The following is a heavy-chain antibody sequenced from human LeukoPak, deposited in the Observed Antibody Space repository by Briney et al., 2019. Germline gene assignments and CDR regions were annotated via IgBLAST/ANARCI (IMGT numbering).Heavy chain of an antibody. CDR1: GGSISSYY. CDR3: ARITMIPNDAFDI. CDR2: IYYSGST. V-gene: IGHV4-59*08. J-gene: IGHJ3*02. D-gene: IGHD3-22*01. Sequence: PSETLSPTCTVSGGSISSYYWSWIRQPPGKGLEWIGYIYYSGSTNYNPSLKSRVTISVDTSKNQFSLKLSSVTAADTAVYYCARITMIPNDAFDIWGQGTMVTVSS.